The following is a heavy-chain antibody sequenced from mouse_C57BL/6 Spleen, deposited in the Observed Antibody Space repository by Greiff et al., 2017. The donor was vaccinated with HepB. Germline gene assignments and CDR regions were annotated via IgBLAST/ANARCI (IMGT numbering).Heavy chain of an antibody. Sequence: EVQGVESGGGLVQPKGSLKLSCAASGFTFNTYAMHWVRQAPGKGLEWVARIRSKSSNYATYYADSVKDRFTISRDDSQSMLYLQMNNLKTEDTAMYYCGRDGGNFAWFAYWGQGTLVTVSA. D-gene: IGHD2-1*01. CDR2: IRSKSSNYAT. CDR3: GRDGGNFAWFAY. V-gene: IGHV10-3*01. J-gene: IGHJ3*01. CDR1: GFTFNTYA.